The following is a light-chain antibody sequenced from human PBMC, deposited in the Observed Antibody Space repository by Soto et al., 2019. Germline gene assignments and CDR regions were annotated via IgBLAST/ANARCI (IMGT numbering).Light chain of an antibody. CDR1: QSVSSN. V-gene: IGKV3-15*01. Sequence: EIVMTQSPATLSVSPGERATLYCRASQSVSSNLAWYQQKPGQAPRLLIYGASTRATGIPARFSGSGSGTEFTLTISSLLSEDFAVYYCQQYNNWPPWTLGQGTKVDI. J-gene: IGKJ1*01. CDR3: QQYNNWPPWT. CDR2: GAS.